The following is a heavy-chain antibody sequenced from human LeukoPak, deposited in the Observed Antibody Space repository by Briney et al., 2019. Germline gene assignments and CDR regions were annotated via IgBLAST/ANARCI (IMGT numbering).Heavy chain of an antibody. CDR3: ARSLSTAGIDY. Sequence: SETLSLTCAVSGYSITTVRSWGWIRQPPGKGLEWIGSIYQSGSTYYNPSLKSRVTISVDKSKNQFSLNLRSVTAPDTAVYYCARSLSTAGIDYWGQGILVTVSS. CDR2: IYQSGST. D-gene: IGHD2-2*01. J-gene: IGHJ4*02. CDR1: GYSITTVRS. V-gene: IGHV4-38-2*01.